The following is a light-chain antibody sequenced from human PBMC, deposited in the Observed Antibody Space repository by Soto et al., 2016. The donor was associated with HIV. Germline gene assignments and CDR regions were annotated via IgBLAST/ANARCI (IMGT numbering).Light chain of an antibody. V-gene: IGLV3-19*01. CDR1: SLRNYY. CDR2: GKN. J-gene: IGLJ1*01. Sequence: SSELTQDPAVSVALGQTVRITCQGDSLRNYYASWYQQKPGQAPVLVIYGKNNRPSGIPDRFSGSNSVNTASLTITGAQAEDEADYYCNSRDSSDNHNYVFGTGTKVTV. CDR3: NSRDSSDNHNYV.